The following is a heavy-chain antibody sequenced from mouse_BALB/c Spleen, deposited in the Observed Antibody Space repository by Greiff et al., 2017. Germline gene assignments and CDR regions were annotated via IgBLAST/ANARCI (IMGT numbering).Heavy chain of an antibody. D-gene: IGHD2-1*01. V-gene: IGHV2-9*02. CDR3: ARDLPGYAMDY. Sequence: VKLQESGPGLVAPSQSLSITCTVSGFSLTSYGVHWVRQPPGKGLEWLGVIWAGGSTNYNSALMSRLSISKDNSKSQVFLKMNSLQTDDTAMYYCARDLPGYAMDYWGQGTSVTVSS. CDR1: GFSLTSYG. CDR2: IWAGGST. J-gene: IGHJ4*01.